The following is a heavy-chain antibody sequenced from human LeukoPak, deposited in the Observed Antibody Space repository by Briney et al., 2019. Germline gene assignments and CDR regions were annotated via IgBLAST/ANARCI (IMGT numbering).Heavy chain of an antibody. D-gene: IGHD3-22*01. J-gene: IGHJ3*02. CDR2: INWNGGST. Sequence: GGSLRLSCAASGFTFDDYGMSWVRQAPGKGLEWVSGINWNGGSTGYADSVKGRFTISRDNAKNSLYLQMNSLRAEDTALYYCARDSGRITMIVVVTTSAFDIWGQGTMVTVSS. CDR1: GFTFDDYG. CDR3: ARDSGRITMIVVVTTSAFDI. V-gene: IGHV3-20*04.